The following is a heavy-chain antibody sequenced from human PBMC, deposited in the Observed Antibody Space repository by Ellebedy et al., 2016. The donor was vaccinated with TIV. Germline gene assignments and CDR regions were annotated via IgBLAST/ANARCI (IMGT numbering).Heavy chain of an antibody. D-gene: IGHD2-21*01. CDR1: GGSVSTTRYY. V-gene: IGHV4-39*01. J-gene: IGHJ4*02. CDR2: VYYSGSP. CDR3: ARIDPWQPIDD. Sequence: MPGGSLRLSCTVSGGSVSTTRYYWAWIRQPPGEGLEWIGSVYYSGSPYYTPSFKSRVTLSADTSKNQFSLNMRAVTAADTAVYYCARIDPWQPIDDWGQGTLVTVSS.